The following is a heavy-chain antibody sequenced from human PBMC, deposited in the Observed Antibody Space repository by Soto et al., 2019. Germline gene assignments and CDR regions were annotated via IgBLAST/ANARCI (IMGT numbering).Heavy chain of an antibody. V-gene: IGHV3-11*01. CDR1: GFTFSDYY. D-gene: IGHD1-26*01. CDR2: ISSSGSTI. CDR3: ARDRVWDRYRGRYCYDY. J-gene: IGHJ4*02. Sequence: QVQLVESGGGLVKPGGSLRLSCAASGFTFSDYYMSWIRQAPGKGLEWVSYISSSGSTIYYADPVKGRFTISRDNANPSLYLQMNSLRAEDTAVYYCARDRVWDRYRGRYCYDYWCQGPLVTVSS.